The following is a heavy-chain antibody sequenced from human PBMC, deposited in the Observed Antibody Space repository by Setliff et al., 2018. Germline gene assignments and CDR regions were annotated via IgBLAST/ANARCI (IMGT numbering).Heavy chain of an antibody. CDR3: ARGRAGHSGH. V-gene: IGHV4-59*08. D-gene: IGHD6-19*01. CDR2: IYYSGTT. J-gene: IGHJ4*02. CDR1: GGSISSHY. Sequence: SETLSLTCTVSGGSISSHYWSWIRQPPGKGLEWIGYIYYSGTTKYNPSLGSRVTISVDASKNQFSLKLSSVTAAATAVYYCARGRAGHSGHWGQGTLVTVSS.